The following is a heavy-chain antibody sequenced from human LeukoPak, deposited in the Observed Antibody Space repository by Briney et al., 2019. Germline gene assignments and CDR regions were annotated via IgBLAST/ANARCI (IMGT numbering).Heavy chain of an antibody. Sequence: PSETLSLTCTVSGASIYSYYWNWIRQSPGKGLEWIAYISDNGYTNYNPSLSSRVTTLVDTSRNQFSLKVRSVTAADTAVYFCARGNLNDAYFDYWGQGALVTVYS. CDR3: ARGNLNDAYFDY. V-gene: IGHV4-59*12. D-gene: IGHD1-20*01. J-gene: IGHJ4*02. CDR1: GASIYSYY. CDR2: ISDNGYT.